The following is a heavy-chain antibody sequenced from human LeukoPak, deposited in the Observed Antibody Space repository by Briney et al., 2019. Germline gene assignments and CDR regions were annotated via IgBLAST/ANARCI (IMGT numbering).Heavy chain of an antibody. V-gene: IGHV3-72*01. CDR1: GFTFSDHY. CDR2: TRNKANSYTT. Sequence: PGGSLRLSCAASGFTFSDHYMDWVRQAPGKGLEWVGRTRNKANSYTTEYAASVKGRFTISRDDSKHSLYLQMNSLKTEDTAVYYCARGKYYFDYWGQGTLVTVSS. J-gene: IGHJ4*02. CDR3: ARGKYYFDY.